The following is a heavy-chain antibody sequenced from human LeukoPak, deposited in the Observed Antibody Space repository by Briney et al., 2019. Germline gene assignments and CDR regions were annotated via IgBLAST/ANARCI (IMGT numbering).Heavy chain of an antibody. CDR1: GFAFSSYW. CDR3: ARSNQADDY. D-gene: IGHD4-11*01. Sequence: GGSLRLSCAASGFAFSSYWMHWVGQVPGKGLVWVSRINPGGSSTAYADSVKGRFTISRDNAKNTLYLQMNSLRAEDTAVYYCARSNQADDYWGQGTLVTVSS. V-gene: IGHV3-74*01. J-gene: IGHJ4*02. CDR2: INPGGSST.